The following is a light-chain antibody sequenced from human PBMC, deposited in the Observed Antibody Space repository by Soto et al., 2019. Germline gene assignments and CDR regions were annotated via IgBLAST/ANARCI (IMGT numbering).Light chain of an antibody. CDR1: QSVSPD. Sequence: EIVLTQSPATLSLSPGERATLSCRASQSVSPDLAWYQQKPGQPPRLLIYDVSYRATGSSDRFSGSGSGTDFTLTISSLEPEDFAIYYCQQRARWPLTFGGGTKVEIK. J-gene: IGKJ4*01. V-gene: IGKV3-11*01. CDR2: DVS. CDR3: QQRARWPLT.